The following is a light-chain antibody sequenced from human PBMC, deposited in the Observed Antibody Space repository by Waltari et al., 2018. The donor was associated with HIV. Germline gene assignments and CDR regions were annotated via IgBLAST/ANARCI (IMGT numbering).Light chain of an antibody. V-gene: IGKV3-20*01. Sequence: IVLTQSPGTLSLSPGESATLSCRASQSVSSSYLAWYQQKPGQAPRLLIYGASSRATGIPDRFSGSGSGTDFTLTISRLEPEDFAVYYCQQYGSSPWTFGQGTKGEI. CDR1: QSVSSSY. CDR3: QQYGSSPWT. CDR2: GAS. J-gene: IGKJ1*01.